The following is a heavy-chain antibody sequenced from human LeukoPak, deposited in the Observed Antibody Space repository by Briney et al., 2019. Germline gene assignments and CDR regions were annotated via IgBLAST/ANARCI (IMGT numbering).Heavy chain of an antibody. Sequence: GGSLWLSCAASGDTFSRSVMYWGCQRPGQGMQWGSTISYDGDDKYYVDSVNSRFTISTDTTKNTQCLQKISLRAEATAAYYCARALVVGATYPYHWGQGTLVTVSS. D-gene: IGHD1-26*01. CDR2: ISYDGDDK. V-gene: IGHV3-30*04. CDR3: ARALVVGATYPYH. J-gene: IGHJ5*02. CDR1: GDTFSRSV.